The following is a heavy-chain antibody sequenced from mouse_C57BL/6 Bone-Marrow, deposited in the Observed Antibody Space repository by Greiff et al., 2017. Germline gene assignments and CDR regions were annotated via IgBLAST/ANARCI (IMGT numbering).Heavy chain of an antibody. CDR2: IDPSDSYT. D-gene: IGHD1-1*01. CDR3: ARETVVAPYYAMDY. CDR1: GYTFTSYW. V-gene: IGHV1-59*01. Sequence: VQLQQPGAELVRPGTSVKLSCKASGYTFTSYWMHWVKQRPGQGLEWIGVIDPSDSYTNYNQKFKGKATLTVDTSSSTAYMQRSSLTSEDSAVYYCARETVVAPYYAMDYWGQGTSVTVSS. J-gene: IGHJ4*01.